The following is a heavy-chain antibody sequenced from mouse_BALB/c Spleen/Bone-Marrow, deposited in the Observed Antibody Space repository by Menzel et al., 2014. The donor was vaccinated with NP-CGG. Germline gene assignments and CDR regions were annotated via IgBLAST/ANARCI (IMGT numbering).Heavy chain of an antibody. CDR1: GYTFINYW. CDR3: TRMYYNYYAMDY. D-gene: IGHD1-3*01. Sequence: QVHVKQSGAGLVRPGASVKVSCKASGYTFINYWINWVRQRPGQGLEWIGNIYPPDSYTNYNQKFKDKATLTADKSSSTAYMQLSSPTSEDSAVYYCTRMYYNYYAMDYWGQGTSVTVSS. V-gene: IGHV1-69*02. J-gene: IGHJ4*01. CDR2: IYPPDSYT.